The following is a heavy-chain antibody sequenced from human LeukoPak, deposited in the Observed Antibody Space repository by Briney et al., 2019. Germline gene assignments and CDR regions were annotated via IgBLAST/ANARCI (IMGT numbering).Heavy chain of an antibody. CDR3: AKPHRSGSYYDY. Sequence: GGSLRLSCAASGFTFSSYAMSRVRQAPGKGLEWVSAISGSGGSTYYADSVKGRFTISRDNSKNTLYLQMNSLRAEDTAVYYCAKPHRSGSYYDYWGQGTLVTVSS. CDR2: ISGSGGST. V-gene: IGHV3-23*01. J-gene: IGHJ4*02. D-gene: IGHD1-26*01. CDR1: GFTFSSYA.